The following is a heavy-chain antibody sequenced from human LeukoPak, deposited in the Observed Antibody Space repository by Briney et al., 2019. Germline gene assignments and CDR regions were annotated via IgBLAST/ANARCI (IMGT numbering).Heavy chain of an antibody. D-gene: IGHD3-16*01. V-gene: IGHV3-30-3*01. J-gene: IGHJ5*02. CDR1: GFTFSSYA. CDR2: ISYDGSNK. CDR3: ARQVFHGGSPPRLDL. Sequence: GGSLRLSCAASGFTFSSYAMHWVRQASGKGLEWVAVISYDGSNKYYADSVKGRFTISRDNSKNTLYLQMNSLRAEDTAVYYCARQVFHGGSPPRLDLWGQGIQVSVSS.